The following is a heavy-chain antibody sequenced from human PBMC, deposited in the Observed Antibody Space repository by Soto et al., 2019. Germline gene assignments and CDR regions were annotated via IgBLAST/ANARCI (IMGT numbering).Heavy chain of an antibody. CDR1: GGSISSSSYY. CDR2: IYYSGST. D-gene: IGHD1-1*01. J-gene: IGHJ6*02. Sequence: PSETLSLTCTVSGGSISSSSYYWGWIRQPPGKGLEWIGSIYYSGSTYYNPSLKSRVTISVDTSKNQFSLKLSSVTAADTAVYYCARQGGATNTAEGRRYNWNDVSYYYGMDVWGQGTTVTVSS. V-gene: IGHV4-39*01. CDR3: ARQGGATNTAEGRRYNWNDVSYYYGMDV.